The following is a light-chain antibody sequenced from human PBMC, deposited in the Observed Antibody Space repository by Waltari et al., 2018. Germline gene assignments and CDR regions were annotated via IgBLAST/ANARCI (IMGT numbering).Light chain of an antibody. V-gene: IGLV2-14*03. CDR1: RRDVGSSNY. J-gene: IGLJ3*02. CDR2: DVT. Sequence: QSALPQPASVSGSPGQSITISCPGTRRDVGSSNYLSWYQQPPGEPPKLIIYDVTDRPSGVSSRFSGSKSGNTASLTISGLLAEDEADYYCSSYTTTNILVFGGGTRLTVL. CDR3: SSYTTTNILV.